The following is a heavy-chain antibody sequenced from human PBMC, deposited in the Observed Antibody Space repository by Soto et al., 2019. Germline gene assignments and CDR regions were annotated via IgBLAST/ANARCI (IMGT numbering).Heavy chain of an antibody. J-gene: IGHJ5*02. CDR1: GGSISSSSYY. CDR2: IYYSGST. D-gene: IGHD2-15*01. CDR3: ARHDDGYCSGGSCYPGLWFDP. Sequence: SETLSLTCTVSGGSISSSSYYWGWIRQPPGKGLEWIGSIYYSGSTYYNPSLKSRVTISVDTSKNQFSLKLSSVTAADTAVYYCARHDDGYCSGGSCYPGLWFDPWGQGTLVTVSS. V-gene: IGHV4-39*01.